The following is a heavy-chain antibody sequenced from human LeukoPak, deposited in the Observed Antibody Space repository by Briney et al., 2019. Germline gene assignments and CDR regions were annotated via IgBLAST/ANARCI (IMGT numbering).Heavy chain of an antibody. Sequence: PGGSLRLSCEASGFTFSSYWMSWVRQAPGKGLEWVSAISGSGGSTYYADSVKGRFTISRDNSKNTLYLQMNSLRAEDTAVYYCAKDLVLRYFDWLSPYYYYYGMDVWGQGTTVTVSS. CDR2: ISGSGGST. D-gene: IGHD3-9*01. J-gene: IGHJ6*02. CDR3: AKDLVLRYFDWLSPYYYYYGMDV. CDR1: GFTFSSYW. V-gene: IGHV3-23*01.